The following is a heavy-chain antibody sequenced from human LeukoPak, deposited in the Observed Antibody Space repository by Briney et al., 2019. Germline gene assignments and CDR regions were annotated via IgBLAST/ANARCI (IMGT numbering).Heavy chain of an antibody. J-gene: IGHJ4*02. CDR2: IYYSGST. CDR1: GGSISSSSYY. D-gene: IGHD4-17*01. CDR3: ARGNLGTTFGY. Sequence: SETLSLTCTVSGGSISSSSYYWGWIRQPPGKGLEWIGSIYYSGSTYYNPSLKSRVTISVDTSKNQFSLKLSSVTAADTAVYYCARGNLGTTFGYWGQGTLVTVSS. V-gene: IGHV4-39*07.